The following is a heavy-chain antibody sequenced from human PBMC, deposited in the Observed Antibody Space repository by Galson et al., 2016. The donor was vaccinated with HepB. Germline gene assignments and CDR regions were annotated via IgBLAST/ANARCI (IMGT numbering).Heavy chain of an antibody. J-gene: IGHJ4*02. D-gene: IGHD5-12*01. CDR2: IWYDGNNE. Sequence: SLRLSCAASGFTFSSYGMHWVRQAPGKGLEWVSVIWYDGNNEDYADSVRGRFSISRDNSRNTVYLQMNNLRTEDTAVYYCAKDPHQGGYDPDYWGQGTLVTGCS. CDR1: GFTFSSYG. CDR3: AKDPHQGGYDPDY. V-gene: IGHV3-33*06.